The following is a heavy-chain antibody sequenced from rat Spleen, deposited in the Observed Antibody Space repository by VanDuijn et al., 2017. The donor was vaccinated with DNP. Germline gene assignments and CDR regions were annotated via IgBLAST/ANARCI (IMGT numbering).Heavy chain of an antibody. D-gene: IGHD1-4*01. CDR2: INYDGSNT. J-gene: IGHJ2*01. Sequence: EVQLVESGGGLVQPGRSLKLSCAVSGFTFSDYYMAWVRQAPTKGLEWVASINYDGSNTYYRDSVKGRFTISRDNAKSTLYLQMDSLRSEDTATYYCASRPPPTRGPFDYWGQGVLVTVSS. V-gene: IGHV5-7*01. CDR3: ASRPPPTRGPFDY. CDR1: GFTFSDYY.